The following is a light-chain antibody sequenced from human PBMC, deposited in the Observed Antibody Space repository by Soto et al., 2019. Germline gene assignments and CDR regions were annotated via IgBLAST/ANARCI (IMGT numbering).Light chain of an antibody. CDR2: ATS. V-gene: IGKV3-20*01. CDR3: QQYGRSGT. J-gene: IGKJ1*01. Sequence: ENVLTQSPGTLSLSPGERATLSCRASQSVSRTYLDWYQQKPVQAPRLLIYATSSRATGIPDRFSGSGSGTDFTLTSSRLEPEDFAVYYCQQYGRSGTFGQGTKVDIK. CDR1: QSVSRTY.